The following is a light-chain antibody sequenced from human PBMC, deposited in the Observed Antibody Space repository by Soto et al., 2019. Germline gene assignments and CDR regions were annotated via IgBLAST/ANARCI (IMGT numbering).Light chain of an antibody. J-gene: IGKJ1*01. CDR1: QSVSTTY. V-gene: IGKV3-20*01. CDR2: GAS. Sequence: ENVLTQSPGTLSLSPGERATLSCRASQSVSTTYLAWYQQKPGRVPRLLIYGASIRATGIPDRFSGSGSGPAFPPTISRLEPEGFAVYYCQKYGNSPWTLGQGTQVQIK. CDR3: QKYGNSPWT.